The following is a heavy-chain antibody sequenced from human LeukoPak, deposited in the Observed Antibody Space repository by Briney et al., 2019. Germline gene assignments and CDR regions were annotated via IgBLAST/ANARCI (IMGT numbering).Heavy chain of an antibody. D-gene: IGHD3-10*01. CDR3: AKDGLPGYGMDV. J-gene: IGHJ6*02. Sequence: GGSLRLSCAASGFTFSSYWMHWVRQGPGKGLEWVAFISYDGGSLYYVDSVKGRFTISRDNSKNTLYLLMNSLRAEDTAVYYCAKDGLPGYGMDVWGQGTTVTVSS. CDR1: GFTFSSYW. V-gene: IGHV3-30*18. CDR2: ISYDGGSL.